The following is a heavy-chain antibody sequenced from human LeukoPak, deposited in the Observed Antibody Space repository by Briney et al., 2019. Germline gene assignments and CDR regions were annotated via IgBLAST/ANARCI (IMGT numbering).Heavy chain of an antibody. D-gene: IGHD5-18*01. J-gene: IGHJ4*02. CDR2: ISGSGGST. Sequence: GGSLRLSXAASGFTFSSYAMSWVRQAPGKGLEWVSAISGSGGSTYYADSVKGRFTISRDNSKNTLYLQMNSLRAEDTAVYYCAKDYEDTATYIDYWGQRTLVTVSS. V-gene: IGHV3-23*01. CDR3: AKDYEDTATYIDY. CDR1: GFTFSSYA.